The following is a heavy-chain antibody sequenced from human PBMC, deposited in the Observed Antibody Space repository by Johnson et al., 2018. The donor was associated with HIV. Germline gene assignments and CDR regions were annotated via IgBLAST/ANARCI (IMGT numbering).Heavy chain of an antibody. Sequence: VQLVESGGALVQPGRSLRLSCVASGFTFEDYAMYWVRQAPGKGLEWVSGISWNSDDIDYADSVKGRFTISRDNAKNSLYLQMNTLRPEDTALYYCARPQGTGDAFDIWGQGTMVTVSS. J-gene: IGHJ3*02. CDR3: ARPQGTGDAFDI. CDR1: GFTFEDYA. CDR2: ISWNSDDI. D-gene: IGHD1-1*01. V-gene: IGHV3-9*01.